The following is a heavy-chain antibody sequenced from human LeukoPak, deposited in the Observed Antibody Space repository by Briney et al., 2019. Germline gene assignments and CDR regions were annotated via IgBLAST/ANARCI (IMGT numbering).Heavy chain of an antibody. Sequence: GASVKVSFKASGYTFTSYDINWVRQATGQGLEWMGWMNPNSGNTGYAQKFQGRVTMTRNTSISTAYMELSSLRSEDTAVYYCARDVGGYYYGNFEYWGQGTLVTVSS. CDR1: GYTFTSYD. CDR3: ARDVGGYYYGNFEY. CDR2: MNPNSGNT. J-gene: IGHJ4*02. D-gene: IGHD3-22*01. V-gene: IGHV1-8*01.